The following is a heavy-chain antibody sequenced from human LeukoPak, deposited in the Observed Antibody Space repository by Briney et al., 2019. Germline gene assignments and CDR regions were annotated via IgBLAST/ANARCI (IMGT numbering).Heavy chain of an antibody. CDR2: IYYSGST. CDR3: ARDPGRWFGELDY. CDR1: GGPISSYY. J-gene: IGHJ4*02. V-gene: IGHV4-59*01. Sequence: SETLSLTCTVSGGPISSYYWSWIRQPPGKGLEWIGYIYYSGSTNYNPSLKSRVTISVDTSKNQFSLKLSSVTAADTAVYYCARDPGRWFGELDYWGQGTLVTVSS. D-gene: IGHD3-10*01.